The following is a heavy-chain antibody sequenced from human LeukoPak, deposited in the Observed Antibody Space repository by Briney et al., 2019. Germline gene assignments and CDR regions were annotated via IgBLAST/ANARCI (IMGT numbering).Heavy chain of an antibody. J-gene: IGHJ4*02. D-gene: IGHD3-22*01. CDR1: GFTFSSYG. V-gene: IGHV3-30*02. Sequence: GGSLRLSCAASGFTFSSYGMHWVRQAPGKGLEWVAFIRNDGTNKYYADSVKGRFTISRDNAKNSLYLQMNSLRAEDTAVYYCARDYYYDSSGYYPYWGQGTLVTVSS. CDR2: IRNDGTNK. CDR3: ARDYYYDSSGYYPY.